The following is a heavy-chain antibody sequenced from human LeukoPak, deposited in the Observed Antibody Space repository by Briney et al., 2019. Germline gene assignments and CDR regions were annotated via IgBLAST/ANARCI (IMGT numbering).Heavy chain of an antibody. CDR2: IYYSGST. CDR3: ARNDHDYGGEPHTFQY. Sequence: SETLSLTCTVSGGSISSDYWSWIRQPPGKGLEWIGYIYYSGSTNYNPSLKSRVTISVDTSNNQFTLKLSSVTAADTAVYYCARNDHDYGGEPHTFQYWGQGILVTVSS. D-gene: IGHD4-23*01. J-gene: IGHJ4*02. CDR1: GGSISSDY. V-gene: IGHV4-59*01.